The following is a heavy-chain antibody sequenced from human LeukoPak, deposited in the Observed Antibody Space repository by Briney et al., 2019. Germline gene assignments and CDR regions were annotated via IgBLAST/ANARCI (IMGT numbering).Heavy chain of an antibody. J-gene: IGHJ4*02. CDR2: IYTSGST. CDR1: GGSISSYY. V-gene: IGHV4-4*09. CDR3: ARHHYGSYSAYFDY. D-gene: IGHD1-26*01. Sequence: SETLSLTCTVSGGSISSYYWSWIRQPPGKGLEWIGYIYTSGSTNYNPSLKSRVTISVDTSKNQFSLKLSSVTAADTAVYYCARHHYGSYSAYFDYWGQGTLVTVSS.